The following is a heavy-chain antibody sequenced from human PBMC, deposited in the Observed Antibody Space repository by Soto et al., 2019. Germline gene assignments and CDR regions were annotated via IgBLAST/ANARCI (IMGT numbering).Heavy chain of an antibody. J-gene: IGHJ6*02. D-gene: IGHD3-3*01. CDR3: ARDRGNWDFWSGYYPYYYYYGMDV. V-gene: IGHV3-11*06. CDR1: GFTFSDYY. Sequence: LRLSCAASGFTFSDYYMSWIRQAPGKGLEWVSYISSSSSYTNYADSVKGRFTISRDNAKNSLYLQMNSLRAEDTAVYYCARDRGNWDFWSGYYPYYYYYGMDVWGQGTTVTVSS. CDR2: ISSSSSYT.